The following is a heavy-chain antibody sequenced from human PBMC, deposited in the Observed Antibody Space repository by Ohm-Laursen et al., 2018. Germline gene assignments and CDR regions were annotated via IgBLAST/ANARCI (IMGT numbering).Heavy chain of an antibody. CDR1: GFTFSSHG. CDR2: ISGSGDTT. D-gene: IGHD3-9*01. J-gene: IGHJ4*02. CDR3: ARDIDWVAFDY. Sequence: GSLRLSCAASGFTFSSHGINWVRQAPGKGLEWVSGISGSGDTTYYADSVKGRFTISRDNSRNTLDLQMNSLRVEDTALYYCARDIDWVAFDYWGQGTLVTVSS. V-gene: IGHV3-23*01.